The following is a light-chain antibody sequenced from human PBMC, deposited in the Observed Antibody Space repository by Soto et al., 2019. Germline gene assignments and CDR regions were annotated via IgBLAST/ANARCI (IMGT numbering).Light chain of an antibody. CDR3: QHYHDWRIT. CDR1: QSIRDN. CDR2: DAS. V-gene: IGKV3-15*01. J-gene: IGKJ5*01. Sequence: EIVLTQSPATLSVSPGERATLSCRASQSIRDNLAWYQQKPGQTPRLLISDASTRATTIPARFSGSGSGTEFTLTINRLQSEDFAVYYCQHYHDWRITFGQGTRLEI.